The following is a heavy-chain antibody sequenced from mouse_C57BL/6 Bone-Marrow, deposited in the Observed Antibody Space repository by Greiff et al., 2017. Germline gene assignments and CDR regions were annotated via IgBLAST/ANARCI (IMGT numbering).Heavy chain of an antibody. Sequence: EVQLVESGGGLVQPKGSLKLSCAASGFSFNTYAMNWVRQAPGKGLEWVARIRSKSNNYATYYADSVKDRFTISRDGSECMLYLQMNNLKTEDTAMYCGVGHEIYDGSWFAYWGQGTLVTVSA. CDR2: IRSKSNNYAT. V-gene: IGHV10-1*01. J-gene: IGHJ3*01. D-gene: IGHD2-3*01. CDR3: VGHEIYDGSWFAY. CDR1: GFSFNTYA.